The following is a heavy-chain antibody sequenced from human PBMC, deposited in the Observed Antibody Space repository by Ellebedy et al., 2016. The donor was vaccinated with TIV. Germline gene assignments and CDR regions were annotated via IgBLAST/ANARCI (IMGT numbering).Heavy chain of an antibody. CDR2: IYPGDSDT. J-gene: IGHJ4*02. D-gene: IGHD1-14*01. Sequence: GGSLRLXXKGSGYSFTNYWIGWVCQMPGKGLEWMGIIYPGDSDTRYSPSFQGQVTISADKSTSTAYLQWSSLKASDTAMYYCASSYTGDFDYWGQGTLVTVSS. CDR1: GYSFTNYW. CDR3: ASSYTGDFDY. V-gene: IGHV5-51*01.